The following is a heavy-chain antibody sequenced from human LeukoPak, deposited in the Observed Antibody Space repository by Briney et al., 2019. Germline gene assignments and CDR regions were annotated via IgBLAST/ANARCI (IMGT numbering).Heavy chain of an antibody. CDR1: GFTFDDYA. D-gene: IGHD6-19*01. V-gene: IGHV3-9*01. Sequence: GRSLRLSCAASGFTFDDYAMHWVRQAPGKGLEWVSGISWNSGSIGYADSVKGRFTISRDNAKNSLYLQMNSLRAEDTASYYCAKDVVAGTHYYYGMDVWGQGTTVTVSS. CDR2: ISWNSGSI. CDR3: AKDVVAGTHYYYGMDV. J-gene: IGHJ6*02.